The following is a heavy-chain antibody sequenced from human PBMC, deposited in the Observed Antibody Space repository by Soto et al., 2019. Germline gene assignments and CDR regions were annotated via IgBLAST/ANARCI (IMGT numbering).Heavy chain of an antibody. J-gene: IGHJ6*02. V-gene: IGHV4-39*07. Sequence: SETLSLTCTVSCCSIIRNSHYWGWIRQPPGKGLEWIGSIYYSGNTYYNSSLKSRVTISVDTSKNQFSLKLSSVTAADTAVYYCARDARNYYYGMDVWGQGTTVTSP. CDR1: CCSIIRNSHY. CDR2: IYYSGNT. CDR3: ARDARNYYYGMDV.